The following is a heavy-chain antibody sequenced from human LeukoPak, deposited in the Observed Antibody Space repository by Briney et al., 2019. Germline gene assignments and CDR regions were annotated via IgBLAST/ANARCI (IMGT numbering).Heavy chain of an antibody. CDR1: GYSFTNYW. CDR3: ARAPDGDYGDYVAPYFDY. V-gene: IGHV5-51*01. CDR2: IYPGDSDT. J-gene: IGHJ4*02. D-gene: IGHD4-17*01. Sequence: GESLKISCKASGYSFTNYWIGWVRQMPGKGLEWMGIIYPGDSDTRYSPSFQGQVTISADKSISTAYLQWSSLKASDTAMYYCARAPDGDYGDYVAPYFDYWGQGTLVTVSS.